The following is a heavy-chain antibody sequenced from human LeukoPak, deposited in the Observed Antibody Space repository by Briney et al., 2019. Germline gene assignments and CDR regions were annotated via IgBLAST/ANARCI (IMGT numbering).Heavy chain of an antibody. D-gene: IGHD2-15*01. J-gene: IGHJ2*01. Sequence: SETLSLTCSVSGGSISSYYWSWVRPPPGKGLECIGYIYYSGSTNYHTPLKSRVTISVDTSKTHFSLNLSSVAAADTAVYYCARRVRAYCSGGSCYDDWYFDLWGRGTLVTVSS. CDR1: GGSISSYY. CDR2: IYYSGST. V-gene: IGHV4-59*08. CDR3: ARRVRAYCSGGSCYDDWYFDL.